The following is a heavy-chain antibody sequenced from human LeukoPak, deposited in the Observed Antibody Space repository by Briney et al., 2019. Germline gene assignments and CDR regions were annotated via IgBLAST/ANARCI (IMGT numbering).Heavy chain of an antibody. V-gene: IGHV1-18*01. J-gene: IGHJ6*02. D-gene: IGHD4-11*01. CDR1: GYTFTSFG. Sequence: ASVKVSCKASGYTFTSFGINWVRQAPGQGLEWMGWISTYIGNTDYAQKFQGRVSMTTDASTTTAYLELRGLRSDDTAVYYCARSDYRNYYYYGLDVWGQGTTVTVSS. CDR2: ISTYIGNT. CDR3: ARSDYRNYYYYGLDV.